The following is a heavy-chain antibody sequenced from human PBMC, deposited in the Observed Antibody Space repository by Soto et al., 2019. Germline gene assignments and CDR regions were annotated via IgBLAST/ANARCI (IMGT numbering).Heavy chain of an antibody. CDR2: FHFSGST. CDR1: GGSLMGIT. V-gene: IGHV4-59*01. CDR3: ARASGYSYGYDDFFDN. Sequence: QVQLQESGPGLVKPSETLSLTCTVSGGSLMGITWPCLRRPQRTDREWIGYFHFSGSTKYNPSLESRLTISADTSKNQISLTLSSVTAADTAVYYCARASGYSYGYDDFFDNWGQGTLANVSS. D-gene: IGHD5-18*01. J-gene: IGHJ4*01.